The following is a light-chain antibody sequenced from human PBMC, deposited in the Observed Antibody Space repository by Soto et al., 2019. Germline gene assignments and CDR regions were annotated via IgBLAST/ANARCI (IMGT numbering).Light chain of an antibody. J-gene: IGLJ3*02. CDR3: QSYDSSLSGWV. V-gene: IGLV1-40*01. CDR2: GNS. CDR1: SSNIGAGYG. Sequence: QSVLTQPPSVYGAPGQRVTISCNGSSSNIGAGYGVHWYQQLPGTAPKLLIYGNSNRPSGVPDRFSGSKSGTSASLAITGLQAEDEADYYCQSYDSSLSGWVFGGGTKLTVL.